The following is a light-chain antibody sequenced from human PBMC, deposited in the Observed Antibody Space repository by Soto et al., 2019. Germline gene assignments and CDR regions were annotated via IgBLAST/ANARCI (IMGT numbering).Light chain of an antibody. V-gene: IGKV1-39*01. CDR3: QHSYSTPLT. J-gene: IGKJ1*01. CDR2: AAS. Sequence: DIQMTQSPSSLSASVGDRVTITCRASQSISSYLNWYQQKPGKAPKLLIYAASSLQSGVPSRFSGSGSGTDFTLNISSLQPEVFATYYCQHSYSTPLTSGQGTKVEIK. CDR1: QSISSY.